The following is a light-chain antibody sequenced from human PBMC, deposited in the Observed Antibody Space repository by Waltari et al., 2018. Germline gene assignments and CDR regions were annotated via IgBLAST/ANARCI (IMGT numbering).Light chain of an antibody. CDR1: QSVSRT. Sequence: EIVLTQSPDTLSLSPGDRATLSCRAGQSVSRTLAWYQQKPGQAPRLLIYDASSRATGVPDRFSGSGSGPDFSLTISRLEPEDFAVYYCQKYGTLPATFGQGTKVEIK. J-gene: IGKJ1*01. CDR3: QKYGTLPAT. V-gene: IGKV3-20*01. CDR2: DAS.